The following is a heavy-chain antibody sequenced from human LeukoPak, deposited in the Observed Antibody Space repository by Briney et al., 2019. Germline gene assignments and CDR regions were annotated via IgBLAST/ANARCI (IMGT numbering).Heavy chain of an antibody. D-gene: IGHD6-13*01. J-gene: IGHJ4*02. CDR1: AFTFSKYA. CDR2: ISGSGAGT. CDR3: AKSGAAAGQYYFDF. Sequence: GGSLRLSCAASAFTFSKYAMNWVRQAPGKGLEWVSGISGSGAGTSYADSVKGRLTISRDNSKSTLYLQMNSLRAEDTAVYYCAKSGAAAGQYYFDFWGQGTLVTVSS. V-gene: IGHV3-23*01.